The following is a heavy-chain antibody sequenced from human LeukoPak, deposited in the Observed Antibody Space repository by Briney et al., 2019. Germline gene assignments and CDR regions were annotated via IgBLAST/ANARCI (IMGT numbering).Heavy chain of an antibody. CDR3: ASVRRGYSYGPHDY. J-gene: IGHJ4*02. D-gene: IGHD5-18*01. V-gene: IGHV4-59*01. CDR1: GGSIGRDY. Sequence: PPETLSLTCTVSGGSIGRDYWSWIRQPPGKGLEWIGYIYYSGSTNYNTSLKSRVTISVDTSKNQFSLKLRSVTAADTAVYYCASVRRGYSYGPHDYWGQGTLVTVSS. CDR2: IYYSGST.